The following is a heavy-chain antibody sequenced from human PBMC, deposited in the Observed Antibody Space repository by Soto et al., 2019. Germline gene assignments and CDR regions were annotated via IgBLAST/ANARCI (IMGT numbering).Heavy chain of an antibody. CDR3: ARTSYDDSTGYYNMDV. Sequence: PSENLSLTCAISGGSISSNSWWTWVRQSPGKGMKWIGEIHHSETTNYNPSLDRKVTISVDKSKYQFSLKLTSVTAADMAYFYCARTSYDDSTGYYNMDVWGQGTTVTVSS. CDR1: GGSISSNSW. V-gene: IGHV4-4*02. J-gene: IGHJ6*02. CDR2: IHHSETT. D-gene: IGHD3-22*01.